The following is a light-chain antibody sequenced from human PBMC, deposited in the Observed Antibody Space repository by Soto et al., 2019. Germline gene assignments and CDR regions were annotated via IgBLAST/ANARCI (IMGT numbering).Light chain of an antibody. V-gene: IGKV3D-20*02. J-gene: IGKJ5*01. CDR2: GAS. Sequence: EIVLTQSPGTLSLSPGERATLSCRASQSVSSSYLAWYQQKPGQAPRLLIYGASNRATGIPARFSGSGSGTDFTLTISRLEPEDFAVYYCQQRSKWPLTFGGGTRLEIK. CDR1: QSVSSSY. CDR3: QQRSKWPLT.